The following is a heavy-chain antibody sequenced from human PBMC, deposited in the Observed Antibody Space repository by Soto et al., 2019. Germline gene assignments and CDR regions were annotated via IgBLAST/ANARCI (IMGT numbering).Heavy chain of an antibody. CDR1: GGLFSSFA. J-gene: IGHJ4*02. D-gene: IGHD3-16*01. CDR2: IIPVFGTT. CDR3: ARGGGPYVWFNEF. Sequence: SVKVSCKDSGGLFSSFAISWVRQAPGQGLEWMGGIIPVFGTTNYAQKFQGRVTITADESTNTAYTELSSLTSDDTAMYYCARGGGPYVWFNEFWGQGTQVTV. V-gene: IGHV1-69*13.